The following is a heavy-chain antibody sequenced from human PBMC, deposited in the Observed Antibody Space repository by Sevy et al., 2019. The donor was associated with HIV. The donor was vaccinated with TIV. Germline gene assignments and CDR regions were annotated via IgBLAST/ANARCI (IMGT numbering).Heavy chain of an antibody. CDR3: ARHCSGGSCYSLLSHYYYGMDV. Sequence: GGSLRLSCAASGFTFNMYWMTWVRQAPGKGLEWVANIKEDGSERNYLDSVKGRFTISRDNAKESLYLQINSLRAEDTAVYYCARHCSGGSCYSLLSHYYYGMDVWGQGTTVTVSS. CDR1: GFTFNMYW. J-gene: IGHJ6*02. V-gene: IGHV3-7*01. CDR2: IKEDGSER. D-gene: IGHD2-15*01.